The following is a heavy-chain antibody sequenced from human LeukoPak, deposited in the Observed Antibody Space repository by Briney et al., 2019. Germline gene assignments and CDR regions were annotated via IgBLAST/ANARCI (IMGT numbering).Heavy chain of an antibody. CDR1: GYTFTSYG. CDR2: ISAYNGNT. D-gene: IGHD6-13*01. CDR3: AREWGQRSWYSCLGY. V-gene: IGHV1-18*01. J-gene: IGHJ4*02. Sequence: GASVKVSCKASGYTFTSYGISWVRQAPGQGLEWMGWISAYNGNTNYAQKLQGRVTMTTDTSTSTAYMELRSLRSDDTAVYYCAREWGQRSWYSCLGYWGQGTLVTVSS.